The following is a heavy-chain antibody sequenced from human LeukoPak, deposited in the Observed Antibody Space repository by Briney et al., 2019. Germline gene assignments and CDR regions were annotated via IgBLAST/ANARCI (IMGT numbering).Heavy chain of an antibody. CDR1: GFTFSSYS. CDR3: AKPGAGERVDYFDY. CDR2: ISSSSSYI. Sequence: PGGSLRLSCAASGFTFSSYSINWVRQAPGKGLECVSSISSSSSYIYYADSVKGRFTISRNNSKNTLYLQMNSLRAEDTAVYYCAKPGAGERVDYFDYWGQGTLVTVSS. J-gene: IGHJ4*02. D-gene: IGHD1-1*01. V-gene: IGHV3-21*01.